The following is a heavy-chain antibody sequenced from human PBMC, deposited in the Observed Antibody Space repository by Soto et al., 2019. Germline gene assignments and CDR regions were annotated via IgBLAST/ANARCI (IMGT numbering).Heavy chain of an antibody. CDR2: ISGSGGST. D-gene: IGHD6-19*01. CDR1: GFTFSSYA. CDR3: AKDFAVEYYFDY. V-gene: IGHV3-23*01. J-gene: IGHJ4*02. Sequence: GESLKISCAASGFTFSSYAMSWVRQAPGKGLEWVSAISGSGGSTYYADSVKGRFTISRDNSKNTLYLQMNSLRAEDTAVYYCAKDFAVEYYFDYWGQGTLVTVSS.